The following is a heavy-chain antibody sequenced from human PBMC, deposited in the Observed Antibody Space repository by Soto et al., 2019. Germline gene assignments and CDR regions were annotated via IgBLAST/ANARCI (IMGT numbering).Heavy chain of an antibody. V-gene: IGHV3-49*04. CDR3: TRIREWLVQFYYYGLDV. Sequence: QLVESGGGLVQPGRSLRLSCSGSAFTSGDYAMAWVRQAPGKGLEWVGSIRSKAYGGTTEYAASVRGRFTISRDYSKSIVYLQMNSLRTEDTAVYYCTRIREWLVQFYYYGLDVWGQGTTVTVSS. CDR1: AFTSGDYA. D-gene: IGHD6-19*01. CDR2: IRSKAYGGTT. J-gene: IGHJ6*02.